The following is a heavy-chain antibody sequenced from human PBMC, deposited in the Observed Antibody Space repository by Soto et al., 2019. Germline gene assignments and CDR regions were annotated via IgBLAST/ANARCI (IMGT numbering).Heavy chain of an antibody. Sequence: SETLSLTCTVSGGSISSGGYYWSWIRQHPGKGLEWIGYIYYSGSTYYNPSLKSRVTISVDTSKNQFSLKLSSVTAADTAVYYCARIRRDGYNSYYYYGMDVWGQGTTVTVSS. J-gene: IGHJ6*02. CDR1: GGSISSGGYY. CDR3: ARIRRDGYNSYYYYGMDV. D-gene: IGHD5-12*01. V-gene: IGHV4-31*03. CDR2: IYYSGST.